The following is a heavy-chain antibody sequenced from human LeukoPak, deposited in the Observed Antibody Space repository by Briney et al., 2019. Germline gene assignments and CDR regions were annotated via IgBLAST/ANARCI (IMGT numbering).Heavy chain of an antibody. J-gene: IGHJ4*02. V-gene: IGHV4-59*12. CDR3: ARLNPSLDILTGCYIDY. CDR2: IYYSGST. CDR1: GGSISSYY. Sequence: SETLSLTCTVSGGSISSYYWSWIRQPPGKGLEWIGYIYYSGSTNYNPSLKSRVTISVDTSKNQFSLKLSSVAAADTAVYFCARLNPSLDILTGCYIDYWGQGPLVPVSS. D-gene: IGHD3-9*01.